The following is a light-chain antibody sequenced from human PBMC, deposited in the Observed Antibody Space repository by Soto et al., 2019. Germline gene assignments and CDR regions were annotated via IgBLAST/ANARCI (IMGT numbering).Light chain of an antibody. J-gene: IGKJ4*01. CDR1: QDITNY. CDR3: QQYDDISQVT. CDR2: EAS. V-gene: IGKV1-33*01. Sequence: DIQMTQSPSSLSASVGDRVTITCQASQDITNYVSWYQQKPGKAPTLLIYEASSLQTGVPSRFSGSGSGTDFTLIISSLHPEDTATYYCQQYDDISQVTLGGGTKVDIK.